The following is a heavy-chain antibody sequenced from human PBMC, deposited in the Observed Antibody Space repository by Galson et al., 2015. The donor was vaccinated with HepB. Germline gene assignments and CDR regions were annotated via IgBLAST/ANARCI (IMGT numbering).Heavy chain of an antibody. V-gene: IGHV3-23*01. D-gene: IGHD4-17*01. J-gene: IGHJ4*02. CDR2: ISGSGGST. CDR1: GFTFSSYA. CDR3: AKTISYGDYEYYFDY. Sequence: SLRLSCAASGFTFSSYAMSWVRQAPGKGLEWVSAISGSGGSTYYADSVKGRFTISRDNSKNTLYLQMNSLRAEDTAVYYCAKTISYGDYEYYFDYWGQGTLVTVSS.